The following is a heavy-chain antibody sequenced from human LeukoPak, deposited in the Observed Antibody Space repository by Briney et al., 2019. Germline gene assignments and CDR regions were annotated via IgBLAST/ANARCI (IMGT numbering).Heavy chain of an antibody. CDR3: ARQGRWLQFGNAFDI. J-gene: IGHJ3*02. CDR1: GYSFTSYW. D-gene: IGHD5-24*01. V-gene: IGHV5-51*01. CDR2: IYPGDSDT. Sequence: GESLKISCKGSGYSFTSYWIGWVRQMPGKGLEWMGIIYPGDSDTRYSPSFQGQVTISADKSISTAYLQWSSLKASDTAMYYCARQGRWLQFGNAFDIRGQGTMVTVSS.